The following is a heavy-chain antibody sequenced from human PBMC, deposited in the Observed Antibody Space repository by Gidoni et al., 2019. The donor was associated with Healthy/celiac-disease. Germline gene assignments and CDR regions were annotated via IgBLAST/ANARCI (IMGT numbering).Heavy chain of an antibody. D-gene: IGHD3-22*01. V-gene: IGHV3-21*01. CDR2: ISSSSSYI. J-gene: IGHJ4*02. Sequence: EVQLVESGGGLVKPGGSLRLSCAASGFTFSRYSMNWVRQAPGKGLEWVSSISSSSSYIYYADSVKGRFTISRDNAKNSLYLQMNSLRAEDTAVYYCARDGDDSSGYYEVYYYFDYWGQGTLVTVSS. CDR3: ARDGDDSSGYYEVYYYFDY. CDR1: GFTFSRYS.